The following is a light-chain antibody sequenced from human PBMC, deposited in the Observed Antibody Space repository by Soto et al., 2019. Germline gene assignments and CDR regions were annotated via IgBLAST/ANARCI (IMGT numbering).Light chain of an antibody. V-gene: IGLV1-44*01. J-gene: IGLJ2*01. Sequence: QSVLRQPPSASATPEQTVTLSCSGSGSDIGSNTVSWYRQLPGTAPQLLIYSNNQRPSGVPSRFSGSKSGTSASLAISGPQYEDEATYYCAAWDDSLNGPVFGGGTKVTVL. CDR1: GSDIGSNT. CDR2: SNN. CDR3: AAWDDSLNGPV.